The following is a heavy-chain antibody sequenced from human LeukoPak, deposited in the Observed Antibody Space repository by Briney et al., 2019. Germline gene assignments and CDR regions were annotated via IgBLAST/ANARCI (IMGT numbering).Heavy chain of an antibody. CDR3: ARGYGGNSDLFDC. V-gene: IGHV4-61*02. CDR1: GASISSGSYY. Sequence: PSETLSLTCTVSGASISSGSYYWSWIRQPAGKGLEWIGRIYTSGSTNYNPSLKSRVTISVDTSKNQFSLKLSSVTAADTAVYYCARGYGGNSDLFDCWGQGTLVTVSS. J-gene: IGHJ4*02. CDR2: IYTSGST. D-gene: IGHD4-23*01.